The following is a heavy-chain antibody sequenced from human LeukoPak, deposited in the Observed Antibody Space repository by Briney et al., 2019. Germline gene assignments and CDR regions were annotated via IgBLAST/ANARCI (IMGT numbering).Heavy chain of an antibody. CDR1: GFTFSSYG. CDR2: ISGSGGST. V-gene: IGHV3-23*01. CDR3: ARGAAAAGTAIFDY. Sequence: PGGSLRLSCAASGFTFSSYGMSWVRQAPGKGLEWVSAISGSGGSTYYADSVKGRFTISRDNAKNSLYLQMNSLRAEDTAVYYCARGAAAAGTAIFDYWGQGTLVTVSS. J-gene: IGHJ4*02. D-gene: IGHD6-13*01.